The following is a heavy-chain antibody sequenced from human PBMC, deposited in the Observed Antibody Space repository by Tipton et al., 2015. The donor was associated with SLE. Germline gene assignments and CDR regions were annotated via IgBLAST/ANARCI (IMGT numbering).Heavy chain of an antibody. Sequence: TLSLTCTVSGGSISSSSYYWSWIRQPAGKGLEWIGRIYIGGNTNYNPSLKSRVTLSVDTSKNQFSLKLNSVTAGDTAVYYCARQGTTRSPFDYWGQGTLVTVSS. J-gene: IGHJ4*02. CDR3: ARQGTTRSPFDY. CDR2: IYIGGNT. CDR1: GGSISSSSYY. D-gene: IGHD1-14*01. V-gene: IGHV4-61*02.